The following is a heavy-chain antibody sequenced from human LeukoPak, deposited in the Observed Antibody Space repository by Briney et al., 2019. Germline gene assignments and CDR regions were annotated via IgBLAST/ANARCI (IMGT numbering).Heavy chain of an antibody. CDR2: IFYSGST. Sequence: SETLSLTCTVSGGSISSSSYYWGWIRQPPGKGLEWIGSIFYSGSTYYNPSLKSRVTISVDTSKNQFSLKLTSVTAADTAVYYCARDDAPRFYDFWSGYSPITSYYFYYWGQGTLVTVSS. V-gene: IGHV4-39*07. J-gene: IGHJ4*02. CDR1: GGSISSSSYY. D-gene: IGHD3-3*01. CDR3: ARDDAPRFYDFWSGYSPITSYYFYY.